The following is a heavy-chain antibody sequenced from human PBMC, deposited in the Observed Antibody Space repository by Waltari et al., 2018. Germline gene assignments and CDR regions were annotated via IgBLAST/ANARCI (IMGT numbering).Heavy chain of an antibody. J-gene: IGHJ3*02. CDR2: IKQDGSEK. CDR3: ARYGVYYTEACDI. V-gene: IGHV3-7*01. D-gene: IGHD3-10*01. Sequence: EVQLVESGGGLVQPGGSLRLSCAASGFTFSSYWMSWVRQAPGKGLEWVANIKQDGSEKYYVDSVKGRFTISRDNAKNSLYLKMNSLRAEDTAVYYCARYGVYYTEACDIWGQGTMVTVSS. CDR1: GFTFSSYW.